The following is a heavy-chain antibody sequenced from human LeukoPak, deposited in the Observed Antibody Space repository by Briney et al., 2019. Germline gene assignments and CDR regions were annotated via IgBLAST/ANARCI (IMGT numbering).Heavy chain of an antibody. CDR1: GFTFSTYS. V-gene: IGHV3-21*01. CDR2: ISSSSDYI. CDR3: ARDGGSSWYFGY. Sequence: GGSLRLSCAASGFTFSTYSMNWVRQAPGKGLEWVSSISSSSDYIYYADSVKGRFTIPRDNAKNSVYLQMNSLRVEDTAVYYCARDGGSSWYFGYWGQGTLVTVSS. J-gene: IGHJ4*02. D-gene: IGHD6-13*01.